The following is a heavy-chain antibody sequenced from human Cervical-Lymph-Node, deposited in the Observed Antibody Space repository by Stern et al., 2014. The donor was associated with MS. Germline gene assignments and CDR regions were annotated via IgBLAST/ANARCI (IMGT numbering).Heavy chain of an antibody. V-gene: IGHV1-69*01. D-gene: IGHD6-13*01. CDR3: TRDQGGIAAY. CDR1: GGTFRINT. CDR2: TNPVFGTS. J-gene: IGHJ4*02. Sequence: VQLVQSGAEVKKPGSSVKVSCKASGGTFRINTISWVRQAPGPGLEWMGGTNPVFGTSNYAQKFQGRVTTTADESTSTAYMELNSLRSEDTAIYFCTRDQGGIAAYWGQGTLVTVSS.